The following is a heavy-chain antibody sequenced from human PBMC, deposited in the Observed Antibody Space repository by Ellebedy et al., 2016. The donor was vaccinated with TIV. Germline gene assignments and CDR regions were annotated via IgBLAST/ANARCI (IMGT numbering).Heavy chain of an antibody. V-gene: IGHV3-74*01. CDR3: ATGPYSYGWGY. J-gene: IGHJ4*02. CDR2: VSPDGRGT. Sequence: GESLKISCAASEFTFSSYWIHWVRPTPGKGLVWVSRVSPDGRGTSYADSVKGRFTISRDNAKNTMYLQMNSLRAEDTAVYYCATGPYSYGWGYWGQGTLVTVSS. D-gene: IGHD5-18*01. CDR1: EFTFSSYW.